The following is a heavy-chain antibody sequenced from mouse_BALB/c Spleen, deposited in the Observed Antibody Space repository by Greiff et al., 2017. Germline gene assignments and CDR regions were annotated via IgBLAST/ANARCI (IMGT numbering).Heavy chain of an antibody. Sequence: EVQRVESGGGLVQPGGSRKLSCAASGFTFSSFGMHWVRQAPEKGLEWVAYISSGSSTIYYADTVKGRFTISRDNPKNTLFLQMTSLRSEDTAMYYCARWDRYDAGYYATDYWGQGTSVTVSS. CDR3: ARWDRYDAGYYATDY. D-gene: IGHD2-14*01. CDR1: GFTFSSFG. V-gene: IGHV5-17*02. CDR2: ISSGSSTI. J-gene: IGHJ4*01.